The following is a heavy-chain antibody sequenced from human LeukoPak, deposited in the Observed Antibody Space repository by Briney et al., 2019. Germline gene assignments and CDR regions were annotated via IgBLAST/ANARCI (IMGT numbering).Heavy chain of an antibody. CDR2: INPNSGGT. Sequence: PVASVKVSCKASGYTFTGYYMHWVRQAPGQGLEWMGWINPNSGGTNYAQKFQGRVTMTRDTSISTAYMELSRLRSDDTAVYYCAREVGSGYDYLGFGYWGQGTLVTVSS. J-gene: IGHJ4*02. V-gene: IGHV1-2*02. D-gene: IGHD5-12*01. CDR1: GYTFTGYY. CDR3: AREVGSGYDYLGFGY.